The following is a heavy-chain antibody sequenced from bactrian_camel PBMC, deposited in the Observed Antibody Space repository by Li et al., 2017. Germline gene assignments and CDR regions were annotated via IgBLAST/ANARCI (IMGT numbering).Heavy chain of an antibody. D-gene: IGHD1*01. Sequence: HVQLVESGGGSVQAGGTLTVSCVARSVTRRLPCMAWFRQGPGAERELVAYLVIHNTSAMYADSVKGRFTIFREGPKNTMYLQMNNLQPEDTGMYYCAADRWRCASFTWWGQGTQVTVS. CDR3: AADRWRCASFTW. CDR2: LVIHNTSA. V-gene: IGHV3-2*01. CDR1: SVTRRLPC. J-gene: IGHJ4*01.